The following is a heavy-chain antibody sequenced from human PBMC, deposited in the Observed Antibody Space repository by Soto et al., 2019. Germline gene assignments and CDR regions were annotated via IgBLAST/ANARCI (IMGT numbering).Heavy chain of an antibody. D-gene: IGHD2-15*01. CDR3: ERGLRMVVAATLADYYYYYMDV. Sequence: SETLSLTCAVYGGSFSGYYWSWIRQPPGKGLEWVGEIYHSGSTNYNPSLKSRVTISVDTSKNQYSLKLSSVTAADTAVYYCERGLRMVVAATLADYYYYYMDVWGKGTTVTVSS. V-gene: IGHV4-34*01. J-gene: IGHJ6*03. CDR2: IYHSGST. CDR1: GGSFSGYY.